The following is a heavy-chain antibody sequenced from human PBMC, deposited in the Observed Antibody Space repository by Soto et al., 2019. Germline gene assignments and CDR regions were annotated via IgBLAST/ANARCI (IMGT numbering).Heavy chain of an antibody. CDR2: IYHSGST. CDR3: ARANRGYYYDSSGAFDY. D-gene: IGHD3-22*01. Sequence: SETLSLTCAVSGGSISSGGYSWSWIRQPPGKGLERIGYIYHSGSTYYNPSLKSRVTISVDRSKNQFSLKLSSVTAADTTVYYCARANRGYYYDSSGAFDYWGQGTLVTVSS. V-gene: IGHV4-30-2*01. J-gene: IGHJ4*02. CDR1: GGSISSGGYS.